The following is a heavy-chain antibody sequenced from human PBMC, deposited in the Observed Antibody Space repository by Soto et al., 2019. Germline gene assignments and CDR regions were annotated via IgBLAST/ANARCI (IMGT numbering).Heavy chain of an antibody. Sequence: PSETLSLTCTVSGGSISSSSYYWGWIRQPPGKGLEWIGSIYYSGSTYYNPSLKSRVTISVDTSKNQFSLKLSSVTAADTAVYYCASRRYCSSTSCLVYGMDVWGQGTTVTVSS. CDR3: ASRRYCSSTSCLVYGMDV. V-gene: IGHV4-39*01. D-gene: IGHD2-2*01. CDR2: IYYSGST. CDR1: GGSISSSSYY. J-gene: IGHJ6*02.